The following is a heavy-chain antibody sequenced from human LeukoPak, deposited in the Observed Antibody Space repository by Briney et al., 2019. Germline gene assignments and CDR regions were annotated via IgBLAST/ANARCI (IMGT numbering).Heavy chain of an antibody. Sequence: PSDTLSLTCAVSGYSISSSNWWGWIRQPPGKGLEWIGYIYYSGSTYYNPSLKSRVTMSVDTSKNQFSLKLSSVTAVDTAVYYCARTPAGLASYFDYWGQGTLVTVSS. CDR2: IYYSGST. CDR3: ARTPAGLASYFDY. D-gene: IGHD6-19*01. V-gene: IGHV4-28*01. J-gene: IGHJ4*02. CDR1: GYSISSSNW.